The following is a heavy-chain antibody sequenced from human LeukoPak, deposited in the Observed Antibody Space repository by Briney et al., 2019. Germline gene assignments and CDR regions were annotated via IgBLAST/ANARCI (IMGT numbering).Heavy chain of an antibody. CDR3: ASAYRFPWELYAFDI. V-gene: IGHV1-69*01. CDR1: GGTFSSYA. J-gene: IGHJ3*02. D-gene: IGHD1-26*01. CDR2: IIPIFGTA. Sequence: SVTVSCKASGGTFSSYAISWVRQAPGQGLEWMGGIIPIFGTANYAQKFQGRVTITADESTSTAYMELSSLRSEDTAVYYCASAYRFPWELYAFDIWGQGTMVTVSS.